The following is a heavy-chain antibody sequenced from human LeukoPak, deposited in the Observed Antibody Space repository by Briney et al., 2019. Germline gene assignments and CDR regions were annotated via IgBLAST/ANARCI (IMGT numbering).Heavy chain of an antibody. V-gene: IGHV3-66*01. CDR3: ASILRSSSGYYFDY. D-gene: IGHD3-10*01. CDR1: GFTVSTNY. J-gene: IGHJ4*02. Sequence: GGSLRLSCAASGFTVSTNYMSWVRQAPGKGLEWVSVIYSGDTTCYADSVRGKFTISRDNSKNTLYLQMNSLRAEDTAVYYCASILRSSSGYYFDYWGQGTLVTVSS. CDR2: IYSGDTT.